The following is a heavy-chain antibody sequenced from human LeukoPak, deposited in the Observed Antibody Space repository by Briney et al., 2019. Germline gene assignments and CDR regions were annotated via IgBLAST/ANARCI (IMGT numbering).Heavy chain of an antibody. V-gene: IGHV1-69*04. CDR1: GGTFSSYT. J-gene: IGHJ4*02. CDR2: IIPILGIA. Sequence: ASVKVSCKASGGTFSSYTISWVRQAPGQGLEWMGRIIPILGIANYAQKFQGRVTITADKSTSTAYMELSSLRSEDTAVYYCARDGGGYGSGSYLYYFDYWGQGTLVTVSA. CDR3: ARDGGGYGSGSYLYYFDY. D-gene: IGHD3-10*01.